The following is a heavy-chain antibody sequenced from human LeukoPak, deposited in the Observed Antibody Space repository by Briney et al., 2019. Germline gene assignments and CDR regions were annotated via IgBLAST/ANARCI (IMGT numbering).Heavy chain of an antibody. D-gene: IGHD3-10*01. Sequence: SETLSLTCTVSGGSISSYYWSWIRQPPGKGLERIGYIYYSGSTNYNPSLKSRVTISVDTSKSQFSLKLTSVTAADTAVYYCAREGSGSYYYPFDYWGQGTLVTVSS. CDR3: AREGSGSYYYPFDY. CDR2: IYYSGST. CDR1: GGSISSYY. J-gene: IGHJ4*02. V-gene: IGHV4-59*01.